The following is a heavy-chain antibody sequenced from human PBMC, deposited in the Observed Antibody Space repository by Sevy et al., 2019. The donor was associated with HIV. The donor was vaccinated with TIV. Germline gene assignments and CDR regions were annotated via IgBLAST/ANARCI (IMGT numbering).Heavy chain of an antibody. CDR3: TTAQWASEWGSYYFDH. CDR1: GLTFSNAW. J-gene: IGHJ4*02. V-gene: IGHV3-15*01. D-gene: IGHD6-19*01. Sequence: GGYLRLSCAAFGLTFSNAWMSWVRQAPGKGLEWVGRIKSKSDGETTDYAAPVKGRFNISRDVSENTLYLQMNSLKTEDTSVYYCTTAQWASEWGSYYFDHWGQGTLVTVSS. CDR2: IKSKSDGETT.